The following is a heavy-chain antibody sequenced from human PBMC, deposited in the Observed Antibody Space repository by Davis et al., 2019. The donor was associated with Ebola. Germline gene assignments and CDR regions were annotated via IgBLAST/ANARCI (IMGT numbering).Heavy chain of an antibody. Sequence: MPSETLSLTCAVYAGSFSGYYWSWIRQPPGKGLEWIGEIIQSGSTNYNPSPKSRVTTSVDTSKNQFSLKLSSVTAADTAVYYCASLGGIAAAGTLYYYYGMDVWGQGTTVTVSS. D-gene: IGHD6-13*01. CDR2: IIQSGST. V-gene: IGHV4-34*12. J-gene: IGHJ6*02. CDR3: ASLGGIAAAGTLYYYYGMDV. CDR1: AGSFSGYY.